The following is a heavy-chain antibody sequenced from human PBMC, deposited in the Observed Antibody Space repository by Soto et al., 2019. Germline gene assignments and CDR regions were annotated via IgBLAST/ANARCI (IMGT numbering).Heavy chain of an antibody. CDR2: IYYSGST. CDR1: GGSISSYY. D-gene: IGHD3-9*01. V-gene: IGHV4-59*01. Sequence: SETLSLTCTVPGGSISSYYWSWIRQPPGKGLEWIGYIYYSGSTNYNPSLKSRVTISVDTSKNQFSLKLNSVTAADTAVYYCARGEEYDILTGYYINWFDPWGQGTLVTVLL. J-gene: IGHJ5*02. CDR3: ARGEEYDILTGYYINWFDP.